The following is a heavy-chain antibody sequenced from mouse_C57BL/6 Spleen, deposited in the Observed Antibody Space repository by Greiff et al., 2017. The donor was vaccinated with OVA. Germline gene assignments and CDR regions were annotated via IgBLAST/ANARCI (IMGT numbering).Heavy chain of an antibody. CDR1: GYTFTDYY. CDR3: ARPSYYGNPYWYFDV. D-gene: IGHD2-10*01. J-gene: IGHJ1*03. CDR2: INPNNGGT. Sequence: EVQLQQSGPELVKPGASVKISCKASGYTFTDYYMNWVKQSPGKSLEWIGDINPNNGGTSYNEKFKGKATLTVDKYSSTAYMVLRSLTSEDSAVYYCARPSYYGNPYWYFDVWGTGTTVTVSS. V-gene: IGHV1-26*01.